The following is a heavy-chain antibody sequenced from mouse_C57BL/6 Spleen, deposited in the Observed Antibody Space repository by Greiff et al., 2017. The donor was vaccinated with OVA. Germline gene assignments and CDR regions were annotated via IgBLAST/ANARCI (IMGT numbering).Heavy chain of an antibody. CDR2: IDPETGGT. CDR1: GYTFTDYE. D-gene: IGHD1-1*01. J-gene: IGHJ1*03. Sequence: VQLQQSGAELVRPGASVTLSCKASGYTFTDYEMHWVKQTPVHGLEWIGAIDPETGGTAYNQKFKGKAILTADKSSRTAYMELRSLTSEDSAVYYCTRALSGYGSSYEYFDVWGTGTTVTVSS. CDR3: TRALSGYGSSYEYFDV. V-gene: IGHV1-15*01.